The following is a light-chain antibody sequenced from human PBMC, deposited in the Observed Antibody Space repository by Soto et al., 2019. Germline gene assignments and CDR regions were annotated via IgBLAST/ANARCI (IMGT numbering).Light chain of an antibody. CDR3: CSSGGSPTYV. V-gene: IGLV2-23*02. Sequence: SVLTQPASVSGSPGQSITISCTGTSSNVGSYKLVSWYQQHPGKAPKLMIFEVNKRPSGVSNRFSGSKSGNTASPTISGLKVEDEADYYCCSSGGSPTYVFGTGTKVTVL. CDR2: EVN. CDR1: SSNVGSYKL. J-gene: IGLJ1*01.